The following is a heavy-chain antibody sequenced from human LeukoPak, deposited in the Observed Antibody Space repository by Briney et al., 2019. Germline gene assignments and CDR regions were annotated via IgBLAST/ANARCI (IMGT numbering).Heavy chain of an antibody. Sequence: PGGSLRLSCAASGFTFSSYGMHWVRQAPGKGLEWVAFIRYDGSNKYYADSVKGRFTISRDNSKNTLYLQMNSLRAEDTAVYYCAKDITIFGVVIILPDYWGQGTLVTVSS. CDR3: AKDITIFGVVIILPDY. J-gene: IGHJ4*02. CDR1: GFTFSSYG. CDR2: IRYDGSNK. D-gene: IGHD3-3*01. V-gene: IGHV3-30*02.